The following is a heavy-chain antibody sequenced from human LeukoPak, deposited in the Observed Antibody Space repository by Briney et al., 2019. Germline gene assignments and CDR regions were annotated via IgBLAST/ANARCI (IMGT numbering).Heavy chain of an antibody. CDR1: GFTFSIYA. Sequence: GGSLRLSCAASGFTFSIYAMSWVRQAPGKGLEWVSTITDSGGATYHADSVKGRFTISRDNSKNTLYLQMNSLRAEDTAVYYCAKDLVAYYDSRGYYSPFDYWGQGILVTVSS. J-gene: IGHJ4*02. V-gene: IGHV3-23*01. D-gene: IGHD3-22*01. CDR3: AKDLVAYYDSRGYYSPFDY. CDR2: ITDSGGAT.